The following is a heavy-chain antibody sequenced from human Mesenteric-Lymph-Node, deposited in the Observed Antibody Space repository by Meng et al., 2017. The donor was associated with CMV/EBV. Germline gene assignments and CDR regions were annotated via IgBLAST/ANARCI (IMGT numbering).Heavy chain of an antibody. V-gene: IGHV4-39*02. CDR3: ARDLYGGNRQTDAFDI. Sequence: SETLSLTCTVSGGSISSSSYYWGWIRQPPGKGLEWIGSIYYSGSTYYNPSLKSRVTISVDTSKNQFSLKLSSVTAADTAVYYCARDLYGGNRQTDAFDIWGQGTMVTVSS. D-gene: IGHD4-23*01. CDR2: IYYSGST. CDR1: GGSISSSSYY. J-gene: IGHJ3*02.